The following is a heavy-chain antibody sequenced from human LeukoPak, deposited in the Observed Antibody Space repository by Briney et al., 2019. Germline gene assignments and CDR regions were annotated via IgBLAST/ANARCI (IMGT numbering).Heavy chain of an antibody. D-gene: IGHD3-10*01. J-gene: IGHJ6*03. Sequence: MTGGSLRLSCAASGFTFSSYSVSWVRQAPGKGLEWVGRIKSKTDGGTTDYAAPVKGRFTISRDDSKNTLYLQMNSLKTEDTAVYYCTTMGDGVRGVMPYYYYYYYMDVWGKGTTVTVSS. CDR1: GFTFSSYS. CDR3: TTMGDGVRGVMPYYYYYYYMDV. CDR2: IKSKTDGGTT. V-gene: IGHV3-15*01.